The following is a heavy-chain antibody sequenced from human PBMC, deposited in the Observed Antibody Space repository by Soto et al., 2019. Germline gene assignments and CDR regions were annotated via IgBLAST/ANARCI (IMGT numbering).Heavy chain of an antibody. D-gene: IGHD3-22*01. J-gene: IGHJ6*02. CDR3: ARAGDSSGYHYYYYGMDV. CDR1: GFTFSGAW. CDR2: IRSKTSGGTA. V-gene: IGHV3-15*01. Sequence: GGSLRLSCAASGFTFSGAWMNWVRQPPGKGLEWIGLIRSKTSGGTADYAAPVKGRFTISRDDSKNTAYLQMNSLKTEDTAVYYCARAGDSSGYHYYYYGMDVWGQGTTVTVSS.